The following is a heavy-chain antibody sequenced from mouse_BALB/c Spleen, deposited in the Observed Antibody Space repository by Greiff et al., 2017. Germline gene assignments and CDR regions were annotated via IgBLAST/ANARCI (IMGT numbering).Heavy chain of an antibody. D-gene: IGHD2-1*01. V-gene: IGHV1-87*01. J-gene: IGHJ4*01. Sequence: QVQLQQSGAELARPGASVKLSCKASGYTFTSYWMQWVKQRPGQGLEWIGAIYPGDGDTRYTQKFKGKATLTADKSSSTAYMQLSSLASEDSAVYYCARRGNYGNYYAMDYWGQGTSVTVSS. CDR2: IYPGDGDT. CDR3: ARRGNYGNYYAMDY. CDR1: GYTFTSYW.